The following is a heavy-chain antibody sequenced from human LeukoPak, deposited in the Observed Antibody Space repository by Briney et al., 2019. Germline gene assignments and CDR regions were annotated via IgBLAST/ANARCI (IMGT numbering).Heavy chain of an antibody. J-gene: IGHJ5*02. CDR1: GYTFTGYY. CDR2: INPNSGGT. CDR3: ARGTSDSIDP. Sequence: ASVKVSCKASGYTFTGYYMHWVRQAPGQGLEWMGRINPNSGGTNYAQKFQGRGTMTRDTSISTAYMELSTLRSDDTAVYYCARGTSDSIDPWGQGTLLTVSS. D-gene: IGHD3-22*01. V-gene: IGHV1-2*06.